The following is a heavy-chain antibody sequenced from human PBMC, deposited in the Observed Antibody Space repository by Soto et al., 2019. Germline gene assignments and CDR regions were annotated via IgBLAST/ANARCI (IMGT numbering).Heavy chain of an antibody. CDR1: GFTFSSYA. Sequence: QVQLVESGGGVVQPGRSLRLSCAASGFTFSSYAMHWVRQAPGKGLEWVAVISYDGSNKYYADSVKGRFTISRDNSKNTLYLQMNSLRAEDTAVYYCARGKLWADYWGQETLVTVSS. CDR2: ISYDGSNK. V-gene: IGHV3-30-3*01. J-gene: IGHJ4*02. D-gene: IGHD5-18*01. CDR3: ARGKLWADY.